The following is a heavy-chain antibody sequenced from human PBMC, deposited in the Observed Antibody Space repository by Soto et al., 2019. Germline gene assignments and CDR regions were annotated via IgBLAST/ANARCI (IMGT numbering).Heavy chain of an antibody. CDR3: ARGGRAARPGGWFDP. J-gene: IGHJ5*02. V-gene: IGHV4-34*01. CDR1: GGSFSGYY. CDR2: INHSGST. Sequence: QVQLQQWGAGLLKPSETLSLTCAVYGGSFSGYYWSWIRQPPGKGLEWIGEINHSGSTNYNPSLKSRVTISVDTSKNQFSLKLSSVTAADTAVYYCARGGRAARPGGWFDPWGQGTLVTVSS. D-gene: IGHD6-6*01.